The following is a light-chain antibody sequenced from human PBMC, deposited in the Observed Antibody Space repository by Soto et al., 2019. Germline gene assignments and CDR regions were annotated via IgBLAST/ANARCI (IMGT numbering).Light chain of an antibody. J-gene: IGLJ3*02. CDR2: EDK. CDR3: QSYDSSNPWV. V-gene: IGLV6-57*01. CDR1: RGSIASNY. Sequence: NFMLTQPHSVSESPGKTVTISCTRSRGSIASNYVQWYQQRPGSSPTTVMYEDKQRPSGVPDRFSGSIDSSSNSASLTISGLKTEDEADYYCQSYDSSNPWVFGGGTKLTVL.